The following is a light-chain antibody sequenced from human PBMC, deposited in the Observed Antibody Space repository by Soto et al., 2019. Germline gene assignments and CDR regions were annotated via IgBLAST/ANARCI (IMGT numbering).Light chain of an antibody. CDR3: QAWDSRTYV. CDR2: QDN. V-gene: IGLV3-1*01. J-gene: IGLJ1*01. CDR1: NLGNKY. Sequence: SYELTQPPSVSVSPGQTATITCSGDNLGNKYACWYQQKPGQSPVMVMSQDNERPSGIPERFSGSNSGNTATLTISGTQAMDEADYYCQAWDSRTYVFGTGTKVTVL.